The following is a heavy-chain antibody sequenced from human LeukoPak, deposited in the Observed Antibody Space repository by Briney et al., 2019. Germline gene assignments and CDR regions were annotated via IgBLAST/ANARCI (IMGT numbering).Heavy chain of an antibody. CDR1: GGSIIGYY. Sequence: SETLSLTCTVSGGSIIGYYWSWIRQPPGKGLEWVGYISHSGSGSNNPSLESRVSMSVDISKNQFSLKLSSVTAADTAVYYCARARRVPAAISYYFDYWGQGTLVTVSS. V-gene: IGHV4-59*12. CDR2: ISHSGSG. J-gene: IGHJ4*02. CDR3: ARARRVPAAISYYFDY. D-gene: IGHD2-2*01.